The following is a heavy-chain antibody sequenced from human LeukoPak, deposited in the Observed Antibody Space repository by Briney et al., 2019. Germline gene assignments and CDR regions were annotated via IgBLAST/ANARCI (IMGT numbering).Heavy chain of an antibody. CDR1: GGSISDYH. CDR2: IYTTGST. V-gene: IGHV4-4*07. Sequence: SEALSLTCTVSGGSISDYHWSWIRQPAGKGLEWIGRIYTTGSTDYNPSLKSRVTMSVDTSKNQFSLKLSSVTAADTAVYYCARGPPPDFDCWGQGTLVTVSS. CDR3: ARGPPPDFDC. J-gene: IGHJ4*02.